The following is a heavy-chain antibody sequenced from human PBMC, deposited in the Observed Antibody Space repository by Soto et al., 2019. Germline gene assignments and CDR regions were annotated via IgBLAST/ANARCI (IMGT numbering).Heavy chain of an antibody. Sequence: QVQLVQSGAEVKKPGSSVKVSCKASGGTFSSYAISWVRQAPGQGLEWMGGIIPIFGTANYAQKFQGRVTITADESTSTDYMELSSLRSEDTAVYYCARDNYYYDSSGYPNWFDPWGQGTLVTVSS. D-gene: IGHD3-22*01. CDR1: GGTFSSYA. V-gene: IGHV1-69*01. CDR3: ARDNYYYDSSGYPNWFDP. J-gene: IGHJ5*02. CDR2: IIPIFGTA.